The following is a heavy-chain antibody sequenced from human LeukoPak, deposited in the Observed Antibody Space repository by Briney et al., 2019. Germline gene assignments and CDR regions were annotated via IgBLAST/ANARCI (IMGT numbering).Heavy chain of an antibody. V-gene: IGHV1-2*06. Sequence: ASVKVSCKASGYTFTGYYMHWVRQAPGQGLEWMGRINPNSGGTNYAQKFQGRVTMTRDTSISTAYRELSRLRSDDTAVYYCARGRSFYSGSYEAINWFDPWGQGTLVTVSS. CDR1: GYTFTGYY. CDR3: ARGRSFYSGSYEAINWFDP. D-gene: IGHD1-26*01. CDR2: INPNSGGT. J-gene: IGHJ5*02.